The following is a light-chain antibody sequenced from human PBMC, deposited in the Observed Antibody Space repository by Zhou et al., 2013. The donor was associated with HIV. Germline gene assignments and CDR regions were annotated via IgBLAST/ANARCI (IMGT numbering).Light chain of an antibody. J-gene: IGKJ4*01. Sequence: DIVMTQSPLSLPVIPGEPASISCRSSQSLSVGNGLNYLDWYLQKPGQSPQLLIYLGSERASGVPDRFSGSGSGTDFTLKISRVEAEDVGVYYCMQSVQVPLTFGGGTKVEIK. CDR2: LGS. CDR1: QSLSVGNGLNY. V-gene: IGKV2-28*01. CDR3: MQSVQVPLT.